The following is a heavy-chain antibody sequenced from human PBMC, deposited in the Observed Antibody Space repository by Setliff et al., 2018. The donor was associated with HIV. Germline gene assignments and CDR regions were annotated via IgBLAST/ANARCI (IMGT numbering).Heavy chain of an antibody. CDR1: GYTFTSYY. CDR2: INPSGGST. D-gene: IGHD2-2*01. Sequence: ASVKVSCKASGYTFTSYYMHWVRQAPGQGLEWIGIINPSGGSTTYAQKFQGRVTMTRDTSTSTVYMELSSLGSEDTAVYYCARVWPRGLISFYGYWGQGTLVTVSS. CDR3: ARVWPRGLISFYGY. J-gene: IGHJ4*02. V-gene: IGHV1-46*03.